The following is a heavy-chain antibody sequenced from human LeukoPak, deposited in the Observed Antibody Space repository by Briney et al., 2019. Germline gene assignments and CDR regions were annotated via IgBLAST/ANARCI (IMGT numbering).Heavy chain of an antibody. CDR2: ISSSSSTI. CDR3: AREMAHYFDSSGYSF. D-gene: IGHD3-22*01. Sequence: GRSLRLSCAASGFTFSSSSMNWVRQAPGKGLEWVSYISSSSSTIHYAESVKGRFTISRGNAKNSLYLQMNSLRDEDTAVYYCAREMAHYFDSSGYSFWGQGTLVTVSS. CDR1: GFTFSSSS. V-gene: IGHV3-48*02. J-gene: IGHJ4*02.